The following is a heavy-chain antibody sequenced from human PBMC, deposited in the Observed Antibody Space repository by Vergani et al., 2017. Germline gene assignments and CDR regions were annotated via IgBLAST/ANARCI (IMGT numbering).Heavy chain of an antibody. CDR2: ISYDGSNK. CDR1: GFTFSSYA. V-gene: IGHV3-30*04. Sequence: QVQLVESGGGVVQPGRSLRLSCAASGFTFSSYAMHWVRQAPGKGLEWVAVISYDGSNKYNADSVKGRFTISRDNSKNTLYLQMNSLRAEDTAVYYCARDVGTTWGTGWFDPWGQGTLVTVSS. CDR3: ARDVGTTWGTGWFDP. D-gene: IGHD7-27*01. J-gene: IGHJ5*02.